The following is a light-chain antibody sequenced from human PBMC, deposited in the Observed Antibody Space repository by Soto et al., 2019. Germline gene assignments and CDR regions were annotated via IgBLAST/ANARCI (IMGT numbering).Light chain of an antibody. CDR2: DAS. CDR1: QSISSW. Sequence: DIQMPQSPSTLSASVGDRVTITCRASQSISSWLAWYQQKPGKAPKLLIFDASSLESGVPSRFSGSGSATEFTLTISSLQPDDFATYYCQQYSTYPWTFGQGTKVDIK. CDR3: QQYSTYPWT. V-gene: IGKV1-5*01. J-gene: IGKJ1*01.